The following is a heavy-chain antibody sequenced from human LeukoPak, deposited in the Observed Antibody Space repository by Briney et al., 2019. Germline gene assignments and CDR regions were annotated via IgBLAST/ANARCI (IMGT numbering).Heavy chain of an antibody. CDR3: AKRGRYERPRLSKNGLRTYGYYFDY. J-gene: IGHJ4*02. Sequence: LSGGSLRLSCAASGFTFSSYAMSWVRQAPGKGLEWVSAISGSGGSTYYADSVKGRFTISRDNSKNTLYLQMNSLRAEDTAVYYCAKRGRYERPRLSKNGLRTYGYYFDYWGQGTLVTVSS. CDR2: ISGSGGST. V-gene: IGHV3-23*01. D-gene: IGHD5-12*01. CDR1: GFTFSSYA.